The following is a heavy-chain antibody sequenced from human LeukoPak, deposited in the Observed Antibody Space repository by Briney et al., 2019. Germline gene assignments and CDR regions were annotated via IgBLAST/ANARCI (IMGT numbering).Heavy chain of an antibody. Sequence: SETLSLTCTVSGVSISRGSHYWSWIRQPAGKGLEWIGRIHTIGNTNYSPSLWRRVTISVDTSKNQFSLRLHSVPAADTAVYYCARDRSYYSDTGTDYWGQGALVTVSS. CDR3: ARDRSYYSDTGTDY. D-gene: IGHD3-22*01. V-gene: IGHV4-61*02. J-gene: IGHJ4*02. CDR1: GVSISRGSHY. CDR2: IHTIGNT.